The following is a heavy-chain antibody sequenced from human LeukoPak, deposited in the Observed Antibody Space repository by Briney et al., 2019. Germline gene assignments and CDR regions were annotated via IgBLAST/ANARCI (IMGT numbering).Heavy chain of an antibody. J-gene: IGHJ6*03. CDR3: ARVRWPTTGDKDITGGLYMDV. Sequence: SETLSLTSTVSGASISSYYWSWIRQSPGKGLEWIGYFYYSGRTNYRPSLKSRVTISADTSKNQFSLRLTSATAADTAVYYCARVRWPTTGDKDITGGLYMDVWGKGTTVTVSS. V-gene: IGHV4-59*01. CDR1: GASISSYY. D-gene: IGHD3-16*01. CDR2: FYYSGRT.